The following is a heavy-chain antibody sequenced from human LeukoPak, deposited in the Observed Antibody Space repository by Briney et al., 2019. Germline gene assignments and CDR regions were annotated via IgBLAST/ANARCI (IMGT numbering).Heavy chain of an antibody. J-gene: IGHJ4*02. V-gene: IGHV4-30-4*08. CDR3: ARGLGWFGDLDY. CDR1: AGSISSGDYY. D-gene: IGHD3-10*01. Sequence: SETLSLTCTVSAGSISSGDYYWSWIRQPPGKGLEWIGYIYYSGSTYYTPSLKSRVTISVDTSKNQFSLKLSSVTAADTAVYYCARGLGWFGDLDYWGQGTLVTVSS. CDR2: IYYSGST.